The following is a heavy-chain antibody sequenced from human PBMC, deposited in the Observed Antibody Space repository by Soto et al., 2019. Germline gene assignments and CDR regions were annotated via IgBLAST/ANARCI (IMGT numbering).Heavy chain of an antibody. J-gene: IGHJ4*02. CDR3: ARRAETNGWNGFGADKYYFDF. V-gene: IGHV1-8*01. D-gene: IGHD1-1*01. Sequence: ASVKVSCKASGYTFTSYDIYWVRQATGQGLEWMGWMNPNTGNSGYAQKFQGRVTMTSDTSISTAHMELSSLRSEDTAVYYCARRAETNGWNGFGADKYYFDFWGQGTLVTVYS. CDR2: MNPNTGNS. CDR1: GYTFTSYD.